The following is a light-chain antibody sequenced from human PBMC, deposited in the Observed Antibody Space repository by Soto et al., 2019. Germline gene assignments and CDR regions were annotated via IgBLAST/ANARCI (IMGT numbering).Light chain of an antibody. Sequence: DIQMTQSPSSLSASVGDGVTITCRASQSISTYLNWYQQKPGNAPKVLIFAASSLLSGVQSRFSGSESGTDFTLTLTSLQPEDFATYYCQQSHSFPRTVGQGTKV. CDR1: QSISTY. CDR3: QQSHSFPRT. V-gene: IGKV1-39*01. J-gene: IGKJ1*01. CDR2: AAS.